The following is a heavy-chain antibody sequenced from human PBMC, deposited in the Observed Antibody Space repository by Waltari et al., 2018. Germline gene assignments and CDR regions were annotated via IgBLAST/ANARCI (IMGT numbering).Heavy chain of an antibody. Sequence: QVQLQQWGAGLLKPSETLSLTCAVYGGSFSGYYWSWIRQPPGKGLEWIGEINHSGSTNYNPSLKSRVTRSVDTSKNQFSLKLSSVTAADTAVYYCARDNLFCTNGVCHLDYWGQGTLVTVSS. J-gene: IGHJ4*02. V-gene: IGHV4-34*01. D-gene: IGHD2-8*01. CDR3: ARDNLFCTNGVCHLDY. CDR1: GGSFSGYY. CDR2: INHSGST.